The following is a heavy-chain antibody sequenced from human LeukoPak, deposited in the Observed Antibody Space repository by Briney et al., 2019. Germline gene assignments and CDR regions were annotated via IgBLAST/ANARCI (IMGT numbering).Heavy chain of an antibody. D-gene: IGHD3-16*01. V-gene: IGHV4-59*01. CDR3: ARMGSYGPIDY. Sequence: SETLSLTCTVSGGSMNNYYWSWIRQPPGKGMEYIGSIDYSGSTNYNPCLKSRVTISEGTSKNQFSLKLSSVTAADTAVYYCARMGSYGPIDYWGQGTLVTVSS. J-gene: IGHJ4*02. CDR2: IDYSGST. CDR1: GGSMNNYY.